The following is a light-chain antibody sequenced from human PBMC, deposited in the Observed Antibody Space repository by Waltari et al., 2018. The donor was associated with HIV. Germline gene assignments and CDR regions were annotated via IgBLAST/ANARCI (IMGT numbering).Light chain of an antibody. J-gene: IGKJ1*01. CDR2: GAS. Sequence: ELVLTQSPGTLSLSPGERATLSCRASQSVSSSYLTWYQPKSGQAPRLLIYGASSRATGIPDRFSGSGSGTEFTLTIARLEPEDFAVYYCQQSETFGQGTRVEIK. CDR3: QQSET. V-gene: IGKV3-20*01. CDR1: QSVSSSY.